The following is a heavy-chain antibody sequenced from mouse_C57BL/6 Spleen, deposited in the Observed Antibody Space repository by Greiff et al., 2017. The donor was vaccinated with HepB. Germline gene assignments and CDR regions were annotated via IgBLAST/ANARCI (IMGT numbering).Heavy chain of an antibody. D-gene: IGHD4-1*02. CDR1: GYSITSGYY. J-gene: IGHJ2*01. V-gene: IGHV3-6*01. Sequence: EVQLVESGPGLVKPSQSLSLTCSVPGYSITSGYYWNWIRQFPGNKLEWMGYISYDGSNNYNPSLKNRISITRDTSKNQFFLKLNSVTTEDTATYYCARGSTGTGNYWGQGTTLTVSS. CDR3: ARGSTGTGNY. CDR2: ISYDGSN.